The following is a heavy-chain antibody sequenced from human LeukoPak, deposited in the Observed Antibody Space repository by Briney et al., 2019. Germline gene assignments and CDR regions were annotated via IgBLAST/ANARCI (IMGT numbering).Heavy chain of an antibody. CDR2: ISSSSSYI. Sequence: GGSLRLSCAASGFTFSDYYMSWIRQAPGKGLEWVSSISSSSSYIYYADSVKGRFTISRDNAKNSLYLQMNSLRAEDTAVYYCARDEVAAAGTTCWGQGTLVTVSS. D-gene: IGHD6-13*01. CDR1: GFTFSDYY. J-gene: IGHJ4*02. CDR3: ARDEVAAAGTTC. V-gene: IGHV3-11*06.